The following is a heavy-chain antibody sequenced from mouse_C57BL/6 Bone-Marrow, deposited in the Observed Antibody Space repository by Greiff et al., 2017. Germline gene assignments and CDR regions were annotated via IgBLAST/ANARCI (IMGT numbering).Heavy chain of an antibody. Sequence: VQLQQSGAELVRPGASVKLSCTASGFNINDYYMHWVKQRPEQGLEWIGWIDPENGDTEYASKFQGKAIITADTSSNTAYLQLSNLTSKDTAVYYCTLLLDLPAYWGQGTLVTVSA. CDR1: GFNINDYY. CDR2: IDPENGDT. V-gene: IGHV14-4*01. CDR3: TLLLDLPAY. J-gene: IGHJ3*01. D-gene: IGHD2-1*01.